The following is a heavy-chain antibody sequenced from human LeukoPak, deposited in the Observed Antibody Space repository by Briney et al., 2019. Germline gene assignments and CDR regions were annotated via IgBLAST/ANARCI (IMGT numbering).Heavy chain of an antibody. V-gene: IGHV1-2*02. J-gene: IGHJ4*02. CDR3: ARDGGGLVPVPNE. CDR1: GYTFIHYY. CDR2: TNPNSGGT. D-gene: IGHD2-8*01. Sequence: ASVNVSFKSSGYTFIHYYIHSVRQAPGQGLEWMGLTNPNSGGTNFTQKFQGRVTMTRDTSIRTAYMELRRLTSDDTAVYYCARDGGGLVPVPNEWGQGALVTVSS.